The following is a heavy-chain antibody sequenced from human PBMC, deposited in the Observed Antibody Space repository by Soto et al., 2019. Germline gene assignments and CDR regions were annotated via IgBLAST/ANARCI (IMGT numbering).Heavy chain of an antibody. CDR3: ARDSYYYGSGSYYSGTTHYHPYDY. D-gene: IGHD3-10*01. V-gene: IGHV1-69*13. CDR1: VSTFSSYA. Sequence: SAVKVCCKASVSTFSSYAIRWGRQAPGQRHEWMGGIIPIFGTANYAQKFQGRVTITADESTSQTHMELNSLTSEDTAVYYCARDSYYYGSGSYYSGTTHYHPYDYWGQGSLVTVSS. J-gene: IGHJ4*02. CDR2: IIPIFGTA.